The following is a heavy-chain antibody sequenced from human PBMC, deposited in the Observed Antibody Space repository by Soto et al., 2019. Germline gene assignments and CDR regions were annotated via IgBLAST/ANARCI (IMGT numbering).Heavy chain of an antibody. CDR2: IYYSGST. CDR3: ARHVDDFWRGYYVRNWFDP. V-gene: IGHV4-39*01. Sequence: SETLSLTCTVSGGSISSSSYYWGWIRQPPGKGLEWIGSIYYSGSTYYNPSLKSRVTISVDTSKNQFSLKLSSVTAADTAVYNCARHVDDFWRGYYVRNWFDPGGQGTLVTVSS. D-gene: IGHD3-3*01. CDR1: GGSISSSSYY. J-gene: IGHJ5*02.